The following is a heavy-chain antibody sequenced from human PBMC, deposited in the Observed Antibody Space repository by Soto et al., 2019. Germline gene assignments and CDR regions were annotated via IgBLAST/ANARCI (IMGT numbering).Heavy chain of an antibody. J-gene: IGHJ4*02. CDR1: GFTFSSYG. D-gene: IGHD3-9*01. V-gene: IGHV3-33*01. CDR2: ICYDGSNK. Sequence: GGSLRLSCAASGFTFSSYGMHWVRQAPGKGLEWVAVICYDGSNKYYADSVKGRFTISRDNSKNTLYLQMNSLRAEDTAVYYCARVNTYYDILTGYYFREADYWGQGTLVTVSS. CDR3: ARVNTYYDILTGYYFREADY.